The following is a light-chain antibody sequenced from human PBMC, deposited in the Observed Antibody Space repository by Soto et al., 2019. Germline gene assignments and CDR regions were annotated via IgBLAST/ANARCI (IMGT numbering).Light chain of an antibody. CDR1: SSDIGGYDY. J-gene: IGLJ2*01. V-gene: IGLV2-8*01. CDR2: EVF. Sequence: QSLLTQPPSASGSPGQSVTISCTGTSSDIGGYDYVSWYQQHPGKAPKLIIYEVFRRPSGVPNRFSGSKSGNTASLTVSGLQAEDEADYHCSSFGGHNNYAVFVGGTKLTVL. CDR3: SSFGGHNNYAV.